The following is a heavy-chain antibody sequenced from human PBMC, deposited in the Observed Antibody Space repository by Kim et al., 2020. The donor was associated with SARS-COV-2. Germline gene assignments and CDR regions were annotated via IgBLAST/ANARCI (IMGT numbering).Heavy chain of an antibody. D-gene: IGHD2-15*01. J-gene: IGHJ3*02. CDR1: GYTFTSYA. Sequence: ASVKVSCKASGYTFTSYAMHWVRQAPGQRLEWMGWINAGNGNTKYSQKFQGRVTITRDTSASTAYMELSSLRSEDTAVYYCARDCSGGSCTTDAFDIWGQGTMVTVSS. V-gene: IGHV1-3*01. CDR2: INAGNGNT. CDR3: ARDCSGGSCTTDAFDI.